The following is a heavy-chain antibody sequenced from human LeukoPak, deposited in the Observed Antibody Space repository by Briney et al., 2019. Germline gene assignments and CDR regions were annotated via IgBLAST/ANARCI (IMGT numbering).Heavy chain of an antibody. CDR1: GCTFTGYH. V-gene: IGHV1-2*06. CDR2: IIPKSGDA. J-gene: IGHJ3*02. Sequence: GASVKVSCKTSGCTFTGYHIHWVRQAPGQGLEWMGRIIPKSGDANYAQQFQGRIIMTRDTSSSTVYMEVIRLKSDDTAVYYCARSGSGSSWFGGTLWAFDIWGQGTMVTVSS. D-gene: IGHD6-13*01. CDR3: ARSGSGSSWFGGTLWAFDI.